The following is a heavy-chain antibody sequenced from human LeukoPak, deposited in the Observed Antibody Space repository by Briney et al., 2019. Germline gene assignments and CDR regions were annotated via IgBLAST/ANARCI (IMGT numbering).Heavy chain of an antibody. V-gene: IGHV4-59*01. CDR3: AGLYCSGGSCYIAT. J-gene: IGHJ5*02. CDR1: GGSISSYY. CDR2: IYYSGST. D-gene: IGHD2-15*01. Sequence: SETLPLTCTVSGGSISSYYWSWIRQPPGKGLEWIGYIYYSGSTNYNPSLKSRVTISVDTSKNQFSLKLSSVTAADTAVYYCAGLYCSGGSCYIATWGQGTLVTVSS.